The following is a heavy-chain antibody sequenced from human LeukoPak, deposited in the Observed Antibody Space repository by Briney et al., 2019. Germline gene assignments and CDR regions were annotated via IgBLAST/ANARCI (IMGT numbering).Heavy chain of an antibody. CDR3: AKRSATSSGYFDF. D-gene: IGHD3-22*01. CDR2: ITGSGAYT. Sequence: RGSLRLSCTASGFTFNNYAMTWVRQAPGKGLEWVSAITGSGAYTNYADSVKGRFTISRDNSKNTIFLQMNSLRAEDTAIYYCAKRSATSSGYFDFWGRGTLVTVSS. J-gene: IGHJ4*02. CDR1: GFTFNNYA. V-gene: IGHV3-23*01.